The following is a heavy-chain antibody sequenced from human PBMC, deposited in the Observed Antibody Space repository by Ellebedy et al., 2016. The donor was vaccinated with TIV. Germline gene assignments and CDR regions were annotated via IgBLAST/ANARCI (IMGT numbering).Heavy chain of an antibody. CDR2: IIPIFGTA. Sequence: ASVKVSCKASGGTFSSYAISWVRQAPGQGLEWMGGIIPIFGTANYAQKLQGRVTMTTDTSTSTAYTELRSLRSDDTAVYYCARGDYGDNYGMDVWGQGTTVTVSS. V-gene: IGHV1-69*05. CDR1: GGTFSSYA. J-gene: IGHJ6*02. CDR3: ARGDYGDNYGMDV. D-gene: IGHD4-17*01.